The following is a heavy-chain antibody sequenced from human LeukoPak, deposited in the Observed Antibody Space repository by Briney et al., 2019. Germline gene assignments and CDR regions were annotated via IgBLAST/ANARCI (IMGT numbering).Heavy chain of an antibody. D-gene: IGHD3/OR15-3a*01. J-gene: IGHJ4*02. CDR3: AKSFGTSRSGLDDY. V-gene: IGHV3-23*01. CDR2: LSGSGYNT. CDR1: GFTFSSRA. Sequence: GGSLRLSCAASGFTFSSRALSWVRQAPGKGLEWVSSLSGSGYNTYYADSVKGRFTISRDNSKNTVYLQMNSLRAEDTAVYYCAKSFGTSRSGLDDYWGQGTLVTVSS.